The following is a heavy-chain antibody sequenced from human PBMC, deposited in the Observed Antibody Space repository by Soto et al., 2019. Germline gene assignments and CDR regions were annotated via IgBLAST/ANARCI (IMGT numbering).Heavy chain of an antibody. CDR3: ARSLYYYDSSGYNYYYYYYGMDV. J-gene: IGHJ6*02. V-gene: IGHV3-48*03. D-gene: IGHD3-22*01. Sequence: EVQLVESGGGLVQPGGSLRLSCAASGFTFSSYEMNWVRQAPGKGLEWVSYISSSGSTIYYADSVKGRFTISRDNAKNPLYLKMNSLRAEDTAVYYCARSLYYYDSSGYNYYYYYYGMDVWGQGTTVTVSS. CDR2: ISSSGSTI. CDR1: GFTFSSYE.